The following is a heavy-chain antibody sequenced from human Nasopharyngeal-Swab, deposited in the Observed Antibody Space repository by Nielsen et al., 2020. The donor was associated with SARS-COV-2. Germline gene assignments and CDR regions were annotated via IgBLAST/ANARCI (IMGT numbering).Heavy chain of an antibody. CDR1: GFTFSSNA. D-gene: IGHD5-12*01. J-gene: IGHJ6*02. CDR2: ISESGRT. V-gene: IGHV3-23*01. Sequence: GESLKISCAASGFTFSSNALSWVRQAPGKGLEWVSVISESGRTYYADSVKGRFTISRDNSKNTLDLQMNSLRAEDTAIYYCAKDRDSGDDSDDYYHYYGMDVWGQGTTVTVSS. CDR3: AKDRDSGDDSDDYYHYYGMDV.